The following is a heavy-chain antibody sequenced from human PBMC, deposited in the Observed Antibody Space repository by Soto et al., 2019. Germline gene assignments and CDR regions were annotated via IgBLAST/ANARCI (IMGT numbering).Heavy chain of an antibody. CDR3: ARGLTGDAFDI. CDR2: IKQDGSEK. J-gene: IGHJ3*02. Sequence: GGSLRLSCAASGFTFSSYWMSWVRQAQGKGLELGANIKQDGSEKYYVDSVKGQFTISRDNAKNSLYLQMNSLRAEDTAVYYCARGLTGDAFDIWGQGTMVTVSS. V-gene: IGHV3-7*03. CDR1: GFTFSSYW. D-gene: IGHD7-27*01.